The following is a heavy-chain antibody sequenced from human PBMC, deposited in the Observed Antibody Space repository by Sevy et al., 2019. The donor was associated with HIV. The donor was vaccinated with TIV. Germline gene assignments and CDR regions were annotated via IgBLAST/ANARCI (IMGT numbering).Heavy chain of an antibody. V-gene: IGHV1-18*01. CDR3: ARSYCSGGRCYSLAY. J-gene: IGHJ4*02. Sequence: ASVKVSCKTSGYTFTSYRITWVRQAPGKGLEWLGWSSPHNGDTNYVQRVQGRVTMITDTSTTTAYLELRSLTSDDTAEYYCARSYCSGGRCYSLAYWGQGTLVTVSS. D-gene: IGHD2-15*01. CDR2: SSPHNGDT. CDR1: GYTFTSYR.